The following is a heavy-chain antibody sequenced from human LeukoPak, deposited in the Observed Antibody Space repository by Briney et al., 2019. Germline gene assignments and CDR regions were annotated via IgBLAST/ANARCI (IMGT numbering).Heavy chain of an antibody. Sequence: SETLSHTCTVSGGSITTYYWSWIRQPAGKGLEWIGRISTSGRTNYNPSLKSRLTMSADTSKNQFSLILNSVTAADTAVYYCAVGRPRNATRLDDGYDFWGRGTMVTVSS. J-gene: IGHJ3*01. CDR1: GGSITTYY. D-gene: IGHD1-1*01. CDR2: ISTSGRT. CDR3: AVGRPRNATRLDDGYDF. V-gene: IGHV4-4*07.